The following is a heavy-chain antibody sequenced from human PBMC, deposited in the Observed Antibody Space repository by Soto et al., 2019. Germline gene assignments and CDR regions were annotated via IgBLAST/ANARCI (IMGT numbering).Heavy chain of an antibody. Sequence: QLQLVQSAAEVKKPSSSVKGSCKASGLSFSRYAISWVRQAPGQAPEWLGGIIPIFGTANYAQKFQGRVTITADESTSTAYMELSSLRSEDTAVYYCASGDDNDWLSLYYFDYWGQGTLVTVSS. CDR3: ASGDDNDWLSLYYFDY. V-gene: IGHV1-69*01. CDR1: GLSFSRYA. CDR2: IIPIFGTA. J-gene: IGHJ4*02. D-gene: IGHD3-9*01.